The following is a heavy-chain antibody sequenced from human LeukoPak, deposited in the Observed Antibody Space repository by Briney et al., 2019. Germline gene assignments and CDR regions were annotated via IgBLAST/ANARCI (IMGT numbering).Heavy chain of an antibody. V-gene: IGHV1-69*05. CDR1: GGTFSSYA. D-gene: IGHD3-3*01. Sequence: GSSVKVSCKASGGTFSSYAISWVRQAPGQGLEWMGGIIPIFGTANYAQKFQGRVTITTDESTSTAYMELSRLRSEDTAVYYCARSIGDFWSGLLTYYFDYWGQGTLVTVSS. CDR3: ARSIGDFWSGLLTYYFDY. CDR2: IIPIFGTA. J-gene: IGHJ4*02.